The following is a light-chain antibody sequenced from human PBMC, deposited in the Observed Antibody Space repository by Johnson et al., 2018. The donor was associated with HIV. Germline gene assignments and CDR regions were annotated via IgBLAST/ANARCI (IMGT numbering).Light chain of an antibody. CDR2: DNN. Sequence: QSVLTQPPSVSAAPGQKVTISCSGNNSNFGNYYLSWYQHLPGTAPKLLIYDNNKRPSGIPDRFSGSKSGTSATLGITGLQTGDEADYYCGTWDSSLSAGGYVFGTGTKVTVL. V-gene: IGLV1-51*01. CDR1: NSNFGNYY. J-gene: IGLJ1*01. CDR3: GTWDSSLSAGGYV.